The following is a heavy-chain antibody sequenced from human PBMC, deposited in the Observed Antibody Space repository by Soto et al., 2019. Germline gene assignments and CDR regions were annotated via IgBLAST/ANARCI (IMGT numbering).Heavy chain of an antibody. J-gene: IGHJ1*01. CDR3: AREEHCADRVCYIEYSQR. CDR2: VNPSGGST. CDR1: GYIFTAYS. V-gene: IGHV1-46*01. Sequence: ASVKVSCKASGYIFTAYSMHWVRQAPGQGLEWMGVVNPSGGSTNYAQRFQGRITMTRDTSTSTVYMDLKFLTSGDTAVYYCAREEHCADRVCYIEYSQRWGPETLL. D-gene: IGHD2-21*02.